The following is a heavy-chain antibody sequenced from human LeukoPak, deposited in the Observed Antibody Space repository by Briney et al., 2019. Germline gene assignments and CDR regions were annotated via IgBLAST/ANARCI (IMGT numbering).Heavy chain of an antibody. CDR2: IYSGGRT. J-gene: IGHJ4*02. CDR1: GFTVSTNY. V-gene: IGHV3-66*01. D-gene: IGHD4-17*01. Sequence: GGSLRLSCAASGFTVSTNYMSWVRQAPGKGLEWVSVIYSGGRTDYADSVKDRFTISRDNSKNTLYLQMNSLRAEDTAVYYCARATASRFDYWGQGTLVTVSS. CDR3: ARATASRFDY.